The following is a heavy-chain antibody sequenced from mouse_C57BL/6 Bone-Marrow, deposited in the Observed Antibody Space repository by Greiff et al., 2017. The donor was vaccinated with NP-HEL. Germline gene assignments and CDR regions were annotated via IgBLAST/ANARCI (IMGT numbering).Heavy chain of an antibody. J-gene: IGHJ4*01. CDR2: IYPGSGST. D-gene: IGHD1-1*01. CDR3: ARTDGSSHYFAMDY. Sequence: QVQLQQPGAELVKPGASVKMSCKASGYTFTSYWITWVKQRPGQGLEWIGDIYPGSGSTNYNEKFKSKATLTVDTSSSTAYMQLSSLTSEDSAVYYSARTDGSSHYFAMDYWGQGTSVTVSS. CDR1: GYTFTSYW. V-gene: IGHV1-55*01.